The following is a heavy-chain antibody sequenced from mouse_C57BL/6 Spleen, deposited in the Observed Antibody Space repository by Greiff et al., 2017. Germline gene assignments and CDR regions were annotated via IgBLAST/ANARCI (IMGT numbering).Heavy chain of an antibody. Sequence: QVQLKESGAELVKPGASVKISCKASGYAFSSYWMNWVKQRPGKGLEWIGQIYPGDGDTNYNGKFKGKATLTADKSSSTAYMQLSSLTSEDSAVYFCARRTTAYFDYWGQGTTLTVSS. V-gene: IGHV1-80*01. CDR3: ARRTTAYFDY. J-gene: IGHJ2*01. CDR1: GYAFSSYW. D-gene: IGHD1-2*01. CDR2: IYPGDGDT.